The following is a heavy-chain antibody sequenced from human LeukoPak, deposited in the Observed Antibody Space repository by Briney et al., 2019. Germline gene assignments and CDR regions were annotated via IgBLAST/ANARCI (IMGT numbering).Heavy chain of an antibody. D-gene: IGHD2/OR15-2a*01. J-gene: IGHJ4*02. Sequence: GGSLRLSCAASGFTFSSYWMSWVRQAPGKGLEWVANIKQDGSEKYYVDSVKGRFTISRDNAKNSLYLQMNSLRAEDTAVYYCARGGILQKRSFDYWGQGTLVTVSS. CDR2: IKQDGSEK. V-gene: IGHV3-7*01. CDR1: GFTFSSYW. CDR3: ARGGILQKRSFDY.